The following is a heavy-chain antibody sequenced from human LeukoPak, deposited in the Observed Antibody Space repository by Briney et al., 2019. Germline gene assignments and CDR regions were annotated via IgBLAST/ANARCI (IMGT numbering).Heavy chain of an antibody. CDR1: GFTFSSSG. J-gene: IGHJ6*04. Sequence: SGGSLRLSCAESGFTFSSSGMHWVRQAPGTGLEWVAVIWYDRSNKYYVDSAKGRFTISRDISQNTLYLQIISVRAEDTAVYYGASLTGTTSLYYYGMGVWVKGTAVTVSS. V-gene: IGHV3-33*01. D-gene: IGHD1-7*01. CDR2: IWYDRSNK. CDR3: ASLTGTTSLYYYGMGV.